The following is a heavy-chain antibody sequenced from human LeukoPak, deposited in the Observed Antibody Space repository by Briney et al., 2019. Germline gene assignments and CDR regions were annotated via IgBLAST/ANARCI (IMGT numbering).Heavy chain of an antibody. V-gene: IGHV1-24*01. CDR3: ATAGPYCGGDCYSGVY. CDR2: FDPEDGET. CDR1: GYTLTELS. J-gene: IGHJ4*02. Sequence: ASVKVSCKVSGYTLTELSMHWVRQAPGKGLEWMGGFDPEDGETIYAQKLQGRVTMTEDTSTDTAYMELSSLRSEDTAVYYCATAGPYCGGDCYSGVYWGQGTLVTVSS. D-gene: IGHD2-21*01.